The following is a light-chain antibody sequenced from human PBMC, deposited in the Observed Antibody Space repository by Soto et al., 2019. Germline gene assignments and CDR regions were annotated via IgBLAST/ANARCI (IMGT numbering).Light chain of an antibody. CDR3: QQYNNWPWT. Sequence: EIVMTQSPATLSVSPGERATLSCRASQSVSSNLAWYQQKPGQAPRLLIYGASTRATGIPARFSGSGSGTEFSLTIRSLQSEDVAVYYCQQYNNWPWTFGQGTKMEIK. V-gene: IGKV3-15*01. CDR1: QSVSSN. J-gene: IGKJ1*01. CDR2: GAS.